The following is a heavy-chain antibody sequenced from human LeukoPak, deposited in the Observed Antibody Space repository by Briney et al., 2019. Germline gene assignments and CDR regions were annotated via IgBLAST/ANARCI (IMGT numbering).Heavy chain of an antibody. Sequence: GGSLRLSCAASGFTFSSYAMSWVRQAPGKGLEWVSVIYSGGSTYYADSVKGRFTISRDNSKNTLYLQMNSLRAEDTAVYYCARDPPPYYYDSSGGGYWGQGTLVTVSS. V-gene: IGHV3-66*01. J-gene: IGHJ4*02. CDR3: ARDPPPYYYDSSGGGY. CDR1: GFTFSSYA. D-gene: IGHD3-22*01. CDR2: IYSGGST.